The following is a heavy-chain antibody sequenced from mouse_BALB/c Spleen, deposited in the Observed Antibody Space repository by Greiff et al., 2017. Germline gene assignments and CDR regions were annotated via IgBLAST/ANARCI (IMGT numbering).Heavy chain of an antibody. CDR3: ARFTTVYYFDY. D-gene: IGHD1-1*01. V-gene: IGHV5-17*02. J-gene: IGHJ2*01. Sequence: EVQGVESGGGLVQPGGSRKLSCAASGFTFSSFGMHWVRQAPEKGLEWVAYISSGSSTIYYADTVKGRFTISRDNPKNTLFMQMTSLRSEDTARYYCARFTTVYYFDYWGQGTTLTVSS. CDR2: ISSGSSTI. CDR1: GFTFSSFG.